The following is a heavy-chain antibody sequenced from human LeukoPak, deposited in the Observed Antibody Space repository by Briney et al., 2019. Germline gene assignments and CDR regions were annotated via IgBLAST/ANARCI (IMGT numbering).Heavy chain of an antibody. CDR2: IYYSGST. CDR1: GGSISSSSYY. D-gene: IGHD3-9*01. CDR3: ATHYDILTALDY. V-gene: IGHV4-39*01. Sequence: PSETLSLTCTVSGGSISSSSYYWGWIRQPPGKGLEWIGSIYYSGSTYYNPSLKSRVTISVDTSKNQFSLKLSSVTAADAAVYYCATHYDILTALDYWGQGTLVTVSS. J-gene: IGHJ4*02.